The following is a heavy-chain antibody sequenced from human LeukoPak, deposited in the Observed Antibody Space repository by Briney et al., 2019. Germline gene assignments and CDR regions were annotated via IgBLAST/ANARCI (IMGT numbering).Heavy chain of an antibody. J-gene: IGHJ5*02. CDR2: IYYSGST. D-gene: IGHD3-22*01. CDR1: GGSISSYY. CDR3: ARGRYYDSSGYYYDWFDP. V-gene: IGHV4-59*12. Sequence: SETLSLTCTASGGSISSYYWSWIRQPPGKGLEWIGYIYYSGSTNYNPSLKSRVTISVDTSKNQFSLKLSSVTAADTAVYYSARGRYYDSSGYYYDWFDPWGQGTLVTVSS.